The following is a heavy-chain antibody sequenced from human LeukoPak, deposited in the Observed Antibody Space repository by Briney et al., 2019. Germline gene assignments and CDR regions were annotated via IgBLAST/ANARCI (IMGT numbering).Heavy chain of an antibody. V-gene: IGHV1-24*01. D-gene: IGHD1-1*01. CDR2: FDPEDGET. Sequence: ASVKVSCKASGYTFTSYYMHWVRQAPGKGLEWMGGFDPEDGETIYAQKFQGRVTMTEDTSTDTAYMELSSLRSEDTAVYYCATVVATGTEQAYYFDYWGQGTLVTVSS. J-gene: IGHJ4*02. CDR3: ATVVATGTEQAYYFDY. CDR1: GYTFTSYY.